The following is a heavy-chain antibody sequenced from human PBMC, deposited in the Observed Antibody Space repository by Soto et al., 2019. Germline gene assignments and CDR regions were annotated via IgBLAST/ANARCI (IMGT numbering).Heavy chain of an antibody. J-gene: IGHJ6*03. D-gene: IGHD4-17*01. CDR3: ARHAYGDPYYYYYYMDV. Sequence: ASVKVSCKASGYTFTSYYMHWVRQAPGQGLEWMGIINPSGGSTSYAQKFQGRVTMTRDTSTSTVYMELSSLRSEDTTVYYCARHAYGDPYYYYYYMDVWGKGTTVTVSS. CDR1: GYTFTSYY. V-gene: IGHV1-46*03. CDR2: INPSGGST.